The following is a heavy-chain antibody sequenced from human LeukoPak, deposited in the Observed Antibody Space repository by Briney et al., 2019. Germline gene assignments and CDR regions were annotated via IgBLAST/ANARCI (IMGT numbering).Heavy chain of an antibody. CDR1: GGSIASSSYY. CDR3: ATDSGVGTMSD. D-gene: IGHD1-26*01. Sequence: PSETLSLTCTASGGSIASSSYYWGWIRQPPGKGLEWIGSIYFSGTTNYNPSLKSRVTISLDTSKSQFSLNLISVTAADTAVYYCATDSGVGTMSDWGQGTLVTVSS. CDR2: IYFSGTT. J-gene: IGHJ4*02. V-gene: IGHV4-39*07.